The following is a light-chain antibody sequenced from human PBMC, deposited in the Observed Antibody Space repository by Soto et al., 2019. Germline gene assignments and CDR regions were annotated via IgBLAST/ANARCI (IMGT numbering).Light chain of an antibody. J-gene: IGKJ1*01. CDR3: QQASCFPWT. V-gene: IGKV3-15*01. CDR2: GAS. Sequence: ERVMTQSPATLSVSPGERATLSCRASRSVSINLAWYQQKPGQAPRLLIYGASTRATGIPARFSGSGSGTEFTHTFSSLQSEDFATFYCQQASCFPWTFGQGTTVENK. CDR1: RSVSIN.